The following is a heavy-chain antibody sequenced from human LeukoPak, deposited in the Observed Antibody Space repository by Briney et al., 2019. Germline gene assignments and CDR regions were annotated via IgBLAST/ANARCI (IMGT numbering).Heavy chain of an antibody. CDR2: INPDTGGT. Sequence: GASVKVSCKASGYTFTDSYVHWVRQAPGQGLEWMGWINPDTGGTKNAQKFQSRVTMTRDTSINTAYMQLSGLRSGDTAVYYCATQYQVVPRWGQGTQVTVSS. V-gene: IGHV1-2*02. CDR1: GYTFTDSY. CDR3: ATQYQVVPR. J-gene: IGHJ4*02. D-gene: IGHD2-2*01.